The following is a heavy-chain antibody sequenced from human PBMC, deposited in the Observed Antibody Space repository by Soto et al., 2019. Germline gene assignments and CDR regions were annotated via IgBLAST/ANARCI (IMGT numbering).Heavy chain of an antibody. CDR2: ISGSGGST. Sequence: GGSLRLSCEVSGFTFENYAMSWVRQAPGKGLEWVSGISGSGGSTYYADSVKGRFTISRDNSKNTLYLQMNSLRADDTAVYYCAKVMVKNWFDPWGQGTLVTVSS. V-gene: IGHV3-23*01. D-gene: IGHD5-18*01. J-gene: IGHJ5*02. CDR1: GFTFENYA. CDR3: AKVMVKNWFDP.